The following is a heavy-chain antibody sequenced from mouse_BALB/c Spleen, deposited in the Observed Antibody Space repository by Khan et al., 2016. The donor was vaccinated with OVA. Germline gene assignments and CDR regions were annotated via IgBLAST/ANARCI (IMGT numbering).Heavy chain of an antibody. D-gene: IGHD1-1*01. V-gene: IGHV3-2*02. Sequence: EVQLQESGPGLVKPSQSLSLTCTVTGYSITTDYAWNWLRQFPGNKLEWMGFISYSGNTKYNPSLKSRISITRDTSKNQFFLQLNSVTTEDTARYYCARVYGGDFDYWGQGTTLTVSS. CDR3: ARVYGGDFDY. CDR2: ISYSGNT. J-gene: IGHJ2*01. CDR1: GYSITTDYA.